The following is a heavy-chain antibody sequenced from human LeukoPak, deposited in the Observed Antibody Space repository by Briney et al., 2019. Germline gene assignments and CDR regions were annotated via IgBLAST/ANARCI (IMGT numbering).Heavy chain of an antibody. CDR1: GYSFTSYW. CDR3: ARMRYCGGDCYGAAFDI. V-gene: IGHV5-51*01. Sequence: GESLKISCKGSGYSFTSYWIGWVRQMPGKGLEWMGIIYPGDSDTRYSPSFQGQVTISADKSISTAYLQWSSLKASDAAMYYCARMRYCGGDCYGAAFDIWGQGTMVIVSS. CDR2: IYPGDSDT. J-gene: IGHJ3*02. D-gene: IGHD2-21*02.